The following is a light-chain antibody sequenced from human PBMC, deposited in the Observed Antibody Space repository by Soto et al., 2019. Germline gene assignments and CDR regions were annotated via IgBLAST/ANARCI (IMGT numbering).Light chain of an antibody. V-gene: IGLV2-11*01. CDR3: CSYAGSYTVHVV. J-gene: IGLJ2*01. Sequence: QSALTQPRSVSGSPGQSVTISCTGTSSDVGGYNYVSWYQQHPGKPPKLMIYDVSKRPSGVPDRFSGSKSGNTASLTISGLQAEDEADYYCCSYAGSYTVHVVFGGGTKLTVL. CDR2: DVS. CDR1: SSDVGGYNY.